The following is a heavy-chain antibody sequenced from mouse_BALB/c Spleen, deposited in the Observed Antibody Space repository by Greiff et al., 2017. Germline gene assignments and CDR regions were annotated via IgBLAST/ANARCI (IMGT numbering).Heavy chain of an antibody. CDR3: VRMDGNNFDY. CDR2: IWTGGGT. J-gene: IGHJ2*01. D-gene: IGHD2-1*01. V-gene: IGHV2-9-2*01. Sequence: VKVVESGPGLVAPSQSLSITCTVSGFSLTSYDISWIRQPPGKGLEWLGVIWTGGGTNYNSAFMSRLSISKDNSKSQVFLKMNSLQTDDTAIYYCVRMDGNNFDYWGQGTTLTVSS. CDR1: GFSLTSYD.